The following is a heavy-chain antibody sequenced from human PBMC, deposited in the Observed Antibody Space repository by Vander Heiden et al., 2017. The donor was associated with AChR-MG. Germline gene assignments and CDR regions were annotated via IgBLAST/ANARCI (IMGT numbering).Heavy chain of an antibody. CDR2: MSYGGNTT. CDR1: GCTVGAAT. Sequence: QVRLVVSVGGGGTHWRNLGLLDAAAGCTVGAATMHWVRQAPGKGLEWITVMSYGGNTTKYGDSVMRRFTVSRDNSMNTLYLQMNSLRDEDTAVYYCAKAQTTYDGRTYYHRVLDYWGQVALVIVSS. CDR3: AKAQTTYDGRTYYHRVLDY. V-gene: IGHV3-30*18. D-gene: IGHD3-10*01. J-gene: IGHJ4*02.